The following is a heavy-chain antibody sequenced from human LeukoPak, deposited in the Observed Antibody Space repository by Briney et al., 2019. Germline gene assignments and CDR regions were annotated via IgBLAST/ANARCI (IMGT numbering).Heavy chain of an antibody. Sequence: SGGSLRLSCAASGFTFSSYAMSWVRQAPGKGLEWVSAISGGGGSTFYADSVKGRFTISRDNSKNTLNLQMNSLRAEDTAICYCAKDSLYTSSWYSDHWGQGTLVTVSS. CDR1: GFTFSSYA. CDR2: ISGGGGST. CDR3: AKDSLYTSSWYSDH. D-gene: IGHD6-13*01. V-gene: IGHV3-23*01. J-gene: IGHJ4*02.